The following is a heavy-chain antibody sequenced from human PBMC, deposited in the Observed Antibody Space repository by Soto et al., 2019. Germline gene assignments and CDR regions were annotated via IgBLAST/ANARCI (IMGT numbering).Heavy chain of an antibody. V-gene: IGHV3-30*18. Sequence: QVQLVESGGGVVQPGRSLRLSCAASGFTFSSYGMHWVRQAPGKGLEWVAVISYDGSNKYYADSVKGRFTISRDNSKNTRYLQMNSRRAEDTAVYYCAKYTYDSSGFFDYWGQGTLVTVSS. D-gene: IGHD3-22*01. CDR2: ISYDGSNK. J-gene: IGHJ4*02. CDR3: AKYTYDSSGFFDY. CDR1: GFTFSSYG.